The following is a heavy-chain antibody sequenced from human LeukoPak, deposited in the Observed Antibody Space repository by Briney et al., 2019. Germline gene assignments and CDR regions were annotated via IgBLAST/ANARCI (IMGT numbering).Heavy chain of an antibody. D-gene: IGHD6-6*01. J-gene: IGHJ4*02. CDR2: INPSGGNT. Sequence: ASVKVSCKASGYTFTSYYMHWVRQAPGQGLEWMGIINPSGGNTSYAQKFQGRVTMTRDTSTSTVYMELSSLRSEDTAVYYCAREEQLVPGDYWGQGTLVTVSS. CDR3: AREEQLVPGDY. V-gene: IGHV1-46*01. CDR1: GYTFTSYY.